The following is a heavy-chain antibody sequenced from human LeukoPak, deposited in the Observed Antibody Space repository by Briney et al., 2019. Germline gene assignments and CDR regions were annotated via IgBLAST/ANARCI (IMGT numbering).Heavy chain of an antibody. CDR1: GGSISSYY. CDR2: IYTSGST. D-gene: IGHD6-19*01. J-gene: IGHJ4*02. Sequence: SETLSLTCPVSGGSISSYYWSWIRQPAGKGLEWIGRIYTSGSTSYNPSLKSRVTMSVDTSKNQFSLKLSSVTAADTAVYYCARDRSSGWLSDWGRGTLVTVSS. V-gene: IGHV4-4*07. CDR3: ARDRSSGWLSD.